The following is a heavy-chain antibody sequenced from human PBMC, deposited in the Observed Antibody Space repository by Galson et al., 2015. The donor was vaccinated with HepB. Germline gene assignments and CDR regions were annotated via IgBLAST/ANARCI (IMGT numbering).Heavy chain of an antibody. CDR1: GYTFTSYG. CDR3: ARGVSHAYGPDLGYIDY. D-gene: IGHD3-10*01. CDR2: ISAYNGNT. Sequence: SVKVSCKASGYTFTSYGISWVRQAPGQGLEWMGWISAYNGNTNYAQKLQGRVTMTTDTSTSTAYMELRSLRSDDTAVYYCARGVSHAYGPDLGYIDYWGQGTLVTVSS. J-gene: IGHJ4*02. V-gene: IGHV1-18*01.